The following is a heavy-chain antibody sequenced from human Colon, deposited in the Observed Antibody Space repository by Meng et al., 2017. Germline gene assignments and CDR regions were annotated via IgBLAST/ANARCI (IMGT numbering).Heavy chain of an antibody. Sequence: GESLKISCAASGFTFNTYYMAWVRQAPGKGLEWVANIKQDGSEANYVDSVKGRFIISRDNAENSLSLQTNSLRAEDTAVYFCERDQLVTSVRGGFDLWGQGTVVTVSS. V-gene: IGHV3-7*01. J-gene: IGHJ3*01. CDR3: ERDQLVTSVRGGFDL. CDR2: IKQDGSEA. CDR1: GFTFNTYY. D-gene: IGHD2-21*02.